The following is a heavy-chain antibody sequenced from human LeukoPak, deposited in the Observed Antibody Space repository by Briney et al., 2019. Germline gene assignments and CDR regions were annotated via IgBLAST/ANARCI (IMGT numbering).Heavy chain of an antibody. D-gene: IGHD3-10*01. V-gene: IGHV1-18*01. Sequence: KLQGRVTMTTDTSTSTAYMELRSLRSDDTAVYYCARDRITMVRGALEFDPWGQGTLVTVSS. CDR3: ARDRITMVRGALEFDP. J-gene: IGHJ5*02.